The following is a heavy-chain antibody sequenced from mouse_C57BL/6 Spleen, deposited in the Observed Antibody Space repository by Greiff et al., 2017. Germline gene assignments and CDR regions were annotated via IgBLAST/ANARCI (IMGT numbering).Heavy chain of an antibody. D-gene: IGHD1-1*01. CDR2: ISYDGSN. CDR1: GYYITSGYY. Sequence: DVQLQESGPGLVKPSQSLSLTCSVTGYYITSGYYWNWIRQFPGNKLEWMGYISYDGSNNYNPSLKNRISITRDTSKNQFFLKLNSVTTEDTATYYCARAQFNYGSSYDYFDYWGQGTTLTVSS. V-gene: IGHV3-6*01. CDR3: ARAQFNYGSSYDYFDY. J-gene: IGHJ2*01.